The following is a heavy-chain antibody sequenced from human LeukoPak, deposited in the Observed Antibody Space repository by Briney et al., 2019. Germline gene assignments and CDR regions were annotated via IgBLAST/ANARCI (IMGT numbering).Heavy chain of an antibody. J-gene: IGHJ6*03. D-gene: IGHD6-6*01. CDR3: SYRGYSSSSGRANYYYYYMDV. Sequence: SETLSLTCAVYGGSFSGYYWSWIRQPPGKGLEWIGEINHSGSTNYNPSLKSRVTISVDTSKNQFSLKLSSVTAADTAVYYCSYRGYSSSSGRANYYYYYMDVWGKGTTVTVSS. V-gene: IGHV4-34*01. CDR1: GGSFSGYY. CDR2: INHSGST.